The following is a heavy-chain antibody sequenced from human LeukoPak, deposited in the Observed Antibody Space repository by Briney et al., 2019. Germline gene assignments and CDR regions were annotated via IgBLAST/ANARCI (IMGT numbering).Heavy chain of an antibody. CDR1: GWSFNDYY. J-gene: IGHJ5*02. Sequence: PSETLSLTCAVYGWSFNDYYWNWIRQPPGKGLEWIGEINARGDTNFNPPLKSRVTISVDMSKSQFSLRLTSMIAADTAVYYCARGQVPAARGYNWFDPWGQGTLVTVSS. D-gene: IGHD2-2*01. CDR3: ARGQVPAARGYNWFDP. CDR2: INARGDT. V-gene: IGHV4-34*01.